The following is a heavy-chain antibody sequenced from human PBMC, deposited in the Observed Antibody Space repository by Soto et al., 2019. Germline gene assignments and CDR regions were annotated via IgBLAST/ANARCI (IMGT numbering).Heavy chain of an antibody. CDR1: GGTLSDHG. Sequence: QVQLEQSGAEVKKPGSSVKISCKASGGTLSDHGVSWLRQAPGQGLEWVGGSIPVFNTAKYAPRFQGRVTIAADKTTNIAYMELGSLSSDDTAFYYCARGVYGSGNYYTGPSAFTIWGQGTLVIVSS. CDR3: ARGVYGSGNYYTGPSAFTI. V-gene: IGHV1-69*06. CDR2: SIPVFNTA. J-gene: IGHJ3*02. D-gene: IGHD3-10*01.